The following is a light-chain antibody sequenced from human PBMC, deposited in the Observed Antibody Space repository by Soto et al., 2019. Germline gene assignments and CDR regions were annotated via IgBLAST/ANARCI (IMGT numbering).Light chain of an antibody. V-gene: IGLV1-36*01. CDR3: AAWDDSLNGPV. Sequence: QSVLTQPPSVSEAPRQRVTISCSGSSSNIGNNAVNWYQQLPGKAPRLLIYYDDLRPSGVSDRFSGSKSGTSASLAISGLRSEDEADYYCAAWDDSLNGPVFGGGTKVTVL. CDR2: YDD. CDR1: SSNIGNNA. J-gene: IGLJ3*02.